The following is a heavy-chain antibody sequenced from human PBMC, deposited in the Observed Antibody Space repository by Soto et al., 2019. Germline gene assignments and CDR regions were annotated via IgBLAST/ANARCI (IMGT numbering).Heavy chain of an antibody. Sequence: PGGSLRLSCAASGFTFENYAMHWVRQGPGKGLEWVAGISWKSGSIGYADSVRGRFTISRDNAKNSLYLQMNSLRPDDTALYYCAKDKVYSNYQYYFASWGRGTLVTVSS. V-gene: IGHV3-9*01. D-gene: IGHD4-4*01. CDR3: AKDKVYSNYQYYFAS. CDR2: ISWKSGSI. CDR1: GFTFENYA. J-gene: IGHJ4*02.